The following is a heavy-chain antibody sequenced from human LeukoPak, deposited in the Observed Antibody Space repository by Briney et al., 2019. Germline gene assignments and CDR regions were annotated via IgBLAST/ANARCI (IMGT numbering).Heavy chain of an antibody. CDR2: IRYDGSKK. CDR1: GFTFSNYG. V-gene: IGHV3-33*01. CDR3: ARTRDTERFDY. D-gene: IGHD5-18*01. Sequence: PGGSLRLSCAASGFTFSNYGMHWVRQAPGKGLEWVALIRYDGSKKDYADSVKGRFTISRDNSKNTLYLQMDSLRAEDTAVYYCARTRDTERFDYWGQGTLVTVSS. J-gene: IGHJ4*02.